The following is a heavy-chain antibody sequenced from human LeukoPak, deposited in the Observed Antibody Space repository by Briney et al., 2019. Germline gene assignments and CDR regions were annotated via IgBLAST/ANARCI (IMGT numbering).Heavy chain of an antibody. D-gene: IGHD2-21*02. CDR1: GFTFSSNS. J-gene: IGHJ4*02. CDR2: ISGSGSNT. Sequence: GGSLRLSCAASGFTFSSNSMSWLRQAPGKGLEWVSVISGSGSNTFYGDSAKGRFTISRDNSKNTLCLQMNSLRVEDTAVYYCAKESAYCGSDCRSLSDYWGQGTLVTVSS. V-gene: IGHV3-23*01. CDR3: AKESAYCGSDCRSLSDY.